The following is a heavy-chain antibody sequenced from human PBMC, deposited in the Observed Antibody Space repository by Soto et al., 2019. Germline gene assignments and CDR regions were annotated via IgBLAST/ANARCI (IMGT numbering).Heavy chain of an antibody. D-gene: IGHD3-22*01. Sequence: EVQLVESGGGLVKPGGSLRLSCAASGFTFSSYSMNWVRQAPGKGLEWVSSISSSSSYIYYADSVKGRFTISRDNAKNSLYLQMKSLRAEETAVYYCARDTYDSSGYYCPFDYWGQGTLVTVSS. CDR1: GFTFSSYS. CDR3: ARDTYDSSGYYCPFDY. J-gene: IGHJ4*02. CDR2: ISSSSSYI. V-gene: IGHV3-21*01.